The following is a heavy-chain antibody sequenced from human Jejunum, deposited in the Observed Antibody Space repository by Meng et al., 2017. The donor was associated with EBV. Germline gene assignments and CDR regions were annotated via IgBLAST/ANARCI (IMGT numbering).Heavy chain of an antibody. CDR3: AGNGYYALEY. V-gene: IGHV4-4*02. J-gene: IGHJ4*02. Sequence: QVQLQESGPRLENPSGTLSFTCVVSGGAISDNDWWSWVRQPPGKGLEWLGEIYHGGGTNYNPSLESRVTISVDKSKNQFSLKLNSVTVADTAVYYCAGNGYYALEYWGPGSLVTVSS. D-gene: IGHD3-22*01. CDR1: GGAISDNDW. CDR2: IYHGGGT.